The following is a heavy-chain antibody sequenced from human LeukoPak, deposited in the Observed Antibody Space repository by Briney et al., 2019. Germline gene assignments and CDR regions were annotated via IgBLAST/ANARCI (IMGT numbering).Heavy chain of an antibody. CDR1: GYTFTSYG. CDR3: ARARKIVVVPAAIVGWFDP. J-gene: IGHJ5*02. D-gene: IGHD2-2*02. Sequence: GASVKVSCKASGYTFTSYGISWVRQAPGQGLEWMGWISAYNGNTNYAQKLQGRVTMTTDTSTSTAYMELRSLRSDDTAVYYCARARKIVVVPAAIVGWFDPWGQGTLVTVSS. CDR2: ISAYNGNT. V-gene: IGHV1-18*01.